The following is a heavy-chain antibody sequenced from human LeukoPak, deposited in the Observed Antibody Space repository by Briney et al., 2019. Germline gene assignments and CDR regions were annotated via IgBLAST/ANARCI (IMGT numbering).Heavy chain of an antibody. V-gene: IGHV4-30-4*01. CDR1: GGSISSGDYY. CDR3: ARGVVVVPAVYYYGMDV. Sequence: PSETLSLTCTVSGGSISSGDYYWSWIRQPPRKGLEWIGYIYYSGSTYYNPSLKSRVTISVDTSKNQFSLKLSSVTAADTAVYYCARGVVVVPAVYYYGMDVWGQGTTVTVSS. D-gene: IGHD2-2*01. CDR2: IYYSGST. J-gene: IGHJ6*02.